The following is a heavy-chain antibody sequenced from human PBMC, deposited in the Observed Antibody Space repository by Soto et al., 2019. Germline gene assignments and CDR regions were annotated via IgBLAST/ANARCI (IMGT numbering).Heavy chain of an antibody. CDR2: ISDSGGRT. CDR3: VTARQPCSPYTSSTADC. D-gene: IGHD6-6*01. CDR1: GFTFINYA. Sequence: EVQLLESGGGLVQPGGSLRLSCAASGFTFINYAMSWVRQAPGKGLEWVSGISDSGGRTNYADSVKGRFTISRDNSKNTVHLQKSRLRAEDTAVYYRVTARQPCSPYTSSTADCWGQGTLVTVSS. V-gene: IGHV3-23*01. J-gene: IGHJ4*01.